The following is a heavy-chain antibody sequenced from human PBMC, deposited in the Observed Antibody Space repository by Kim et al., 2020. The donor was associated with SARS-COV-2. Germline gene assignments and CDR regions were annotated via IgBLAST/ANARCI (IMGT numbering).Heavy chain of an antibody. V-gene: IGHV3-21*01. D-gene: IGHD2-2*01. CDR2: ISSSNTYI. CDR1: GFTFSTYT. Sequence: GGSLRLSCAASGFTFSTYTMNWVRQAPGKGLEWVSSISSSNTYIYYADSVKGRFTISRDNAKNSLYLQMNSLRAEDTAVYYCARGSTNRPFYYWGQGTLV. CDR3: ARGSTNRPFYY. J-gene: IGHJ4*02.